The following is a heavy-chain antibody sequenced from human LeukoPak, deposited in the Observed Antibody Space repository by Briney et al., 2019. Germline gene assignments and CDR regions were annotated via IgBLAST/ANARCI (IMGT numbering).Heavy chain of an antibody. D-gene: IGHD5-12*01. CDR2: ISSNGGST. CDR3: VKDVLATSSPGDY. V-gene: IGHV3-64D*06. CDR1: GFTFSSYA. J-gene: IGHJ4*02. Sequence: GGSLRLSCSASGFTFSSYAMHWVRQALGKGLEYVSAISSNGGSTYYADSVKGRFTISRDNSKNTLYLQMSSLRAEDTAVYYCVKDVLATSSPGDYWGQGTLVTVSS.